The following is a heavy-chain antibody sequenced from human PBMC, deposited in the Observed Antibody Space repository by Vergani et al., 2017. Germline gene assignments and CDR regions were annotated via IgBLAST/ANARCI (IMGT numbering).Heavy chain of an antibody. Sequence: QVQLQESGPGLVKPSQTLSLTCTVPGGPISSGSYYWSWIRQPAGKGLEWIGLIFTSGSTNYNPSLKSRVTISVDTSKNQFSLKLSSVTAADTAVYYCARGDSYGYYYYYGMDVWGQGTTVTVSS. J-gene: IGHJ6*02. V-gene: IGHV4-61*02. CDR2: IFTSGST. D-gene: IGHD5-18*01. CDR1: GGPISSGSYY. CDR3: ARGDSYGYYYYYGMDV.